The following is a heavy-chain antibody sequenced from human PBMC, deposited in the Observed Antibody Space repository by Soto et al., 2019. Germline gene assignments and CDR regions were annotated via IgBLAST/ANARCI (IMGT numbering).Heavy chain of an antibody. V-gene: IGHV3-21*01. D-gene: IGHD2-15*01. J-gene: IGHJ6*02. CDR1: GFNFNSYT. CDR2: ISSSGYI. Sequence: TGGSLRLSCAASGFNFNSYTINCVRQAPGKRLEWLSSISSSGYIFSTDSVRGRFTISRDNAKNSVYLQINSLRAEDTAVYFCARDCSGGSCYPGMDVWGQGTTVTVPS. CDR3: ARDCSGGSCYPGMDV.